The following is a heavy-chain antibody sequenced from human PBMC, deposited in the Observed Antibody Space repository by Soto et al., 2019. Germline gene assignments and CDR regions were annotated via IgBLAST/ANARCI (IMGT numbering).Heavy chain of an antibody. Sequence: SVKVSCKASGGTFSSYAISWVRQAPGQGLEWMGGIIPIFGTANYAQKFQGRVTITADESTSTAYMELSSLRSEDTAVYYCARDPGHQNYLRPDAFDIWGQGTMVTVSS. CDR3: ARDPGHQNYLRPDAFDI. J-gene: IGHJ3*02. D-gene: IGHD1-7*01. CDR2: IIPIFGTA. CDR1: GGTFSSYA. V-gene: IGHV1-69*13.